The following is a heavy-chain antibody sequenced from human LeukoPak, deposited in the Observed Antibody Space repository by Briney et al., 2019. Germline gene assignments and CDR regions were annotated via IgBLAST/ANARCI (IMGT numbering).Heavy chain of an antibody. CDR2: FYHSGST. J-gene: IGHJ4*02. Sequence: PSQTLSLTCAVSGGSISSGGYSWSWIRQPPGKGLEWIGYFYHSGSTYYNPSLKSRVTISVDRSKNQFSLKLSSVTAADTAVYYCARGRPGGSGSYYRLDYWGQGTLVTVSS. V-gene: IGHV4-30-2*01. D-gene: IGHD3-10*01. CDR3: ARGRPGGSGSYYRLDY. CDR1: GGSISSGGYS.